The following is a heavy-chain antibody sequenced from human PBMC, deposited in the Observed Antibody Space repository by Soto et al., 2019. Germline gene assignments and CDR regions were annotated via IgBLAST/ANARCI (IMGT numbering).Heavy chain of an antibody. CDR3: ATAWNYFFWFDP. CDR1: GYTLTELS. J-gene: IGHJ5*02. V-gene: IGHV1-24*01. CDR2: FDPEDGET. Sequence: ASVKVSCKXSGYTLTELSMHWVRQAPGKGLEWMGGFDPEDGETIYAQKFQGRVTMTEDTSTDTAYMELSSPRSEDTAVYYCATAWNYFFWFDPWGQGTLVTVSS. D-gene: IGHD1-7*01.